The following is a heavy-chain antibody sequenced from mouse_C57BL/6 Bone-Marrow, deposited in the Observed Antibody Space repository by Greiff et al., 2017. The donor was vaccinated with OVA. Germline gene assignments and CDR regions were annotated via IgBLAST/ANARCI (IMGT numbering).Heavy chain of an antibody. J-gene: IGHJ3*01. Sequence: EVQLVESGGGLVQSGRSLRLSCATSGFTFSDFYMEWVRQAPGKGLEWIAASRNKANDYTTEYSASVKGRFIVSRDTSQSILYLQMNALRAEDTAIYYCARDACLLLLRKFAYWGQGTLVTVSA. CDR2: SRNKANDYTT. V-gene: IGHV7-1*01. CDR1: GFTFSDFY. D-gene: IGHD1-1*01. CDR3: ARDACLLLLRKFAY.